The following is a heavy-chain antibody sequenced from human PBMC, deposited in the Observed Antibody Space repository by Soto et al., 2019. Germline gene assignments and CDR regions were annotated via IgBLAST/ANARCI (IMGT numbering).Heavy chain of an antibody. D-gene: IGHD3-9*01. CDR3: AIAPALTEDRPISYDAFDI. Sequence: SETLSLTCAVYGGSFSGYYWSWIRQPPGKGQEWIGEINHSGSTNYNPSLKSRVTISVDTSKNQFSLKLSSVTAADTAVYYCAIAPALTEDRPISYDAFDIWGQGTMVTVSS. CDR2: INHSGST. J-gene: IGHJ3*02. CDR1: GGSFSGYY. V-gene: IGHV4-34*01.